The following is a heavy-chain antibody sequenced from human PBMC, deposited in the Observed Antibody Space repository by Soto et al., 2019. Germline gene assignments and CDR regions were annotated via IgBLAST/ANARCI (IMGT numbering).Heavy chain of an antibody. CDR1: GGSFSGYY. CDR2: INHSGST. V-gene: IGHV4-34*01. CDR3: VKVRGVTGWFDP. J-gene: IGHJ5*02. Sequence: PSETLSLTCAVYGGSFSGYYWSWIRQPPGKGLEWIGEINHSGSTNYNPSLKSRVTISVDTSKNQFSLKLSSVTAADTAVYYCVKVRGVTGWFDPWGQGTLVTVS. D-gene: IGHD3-10*01.